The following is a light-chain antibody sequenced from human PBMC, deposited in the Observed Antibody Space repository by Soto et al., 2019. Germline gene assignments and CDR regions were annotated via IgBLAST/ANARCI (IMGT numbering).Light chain of an antibody. V-gene: IGKV1-39*01. J-gene: IGKJ1*01. CDR1: QSISNY. CDR2: AAS. CDR3: QQSYNTPRT. Sequence: DIQMTQSPSSLSASVGDRVSITCRASQSISNYLNWYQQKPGKAPKVLIYAASSLQSGVPSRFSGSGSGTDFTLTISGLHPEDFATYYCQQSYNTPRTFGQGTKVDIK.